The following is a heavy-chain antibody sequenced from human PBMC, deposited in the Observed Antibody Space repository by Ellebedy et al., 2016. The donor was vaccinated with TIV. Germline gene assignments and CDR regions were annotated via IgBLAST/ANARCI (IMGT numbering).Heavy chain of an antibody. CDR2: IKSKTDGGTT. Sequence: GESLKISCAASGFTFNSGWMGCVRQAPGKGLEWVGRIKSKTDGGTTDFAAPVKGRCAISRDEYRSTACLQIYGLQTEDTAVYYCTTDRGITARPLFDHWGQGILVTVSS. D-gene: IGHD6-6*01. CDR1: GFTFNSGW. J-gene: IGHJ4*02. CDR3: TTDRGITARPLFDH. V-gene: IGHV3-15*01.